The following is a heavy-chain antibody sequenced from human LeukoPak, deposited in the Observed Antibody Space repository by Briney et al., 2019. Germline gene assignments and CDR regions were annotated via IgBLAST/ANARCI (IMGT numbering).Heavy chain of an antibody. Sequence: SETLSLTCSVSGGSIISSNWGGWIRQPPGKGLEWIGEIFQSGETDYNPSLGSRVIISINKSKNQFSLQLNSVTAADTAIYYCARHFRLVVENWFDPWGQGTLVTVSS. J-gene: IGHJ5*02. CDR2: IFQSGET. D-gene: IGHD2-21*01. CDR1: GGSIISSNW. CDR3: ARHFRLVVENWFDP. V-gene: IGHV4/OR15-8*02.